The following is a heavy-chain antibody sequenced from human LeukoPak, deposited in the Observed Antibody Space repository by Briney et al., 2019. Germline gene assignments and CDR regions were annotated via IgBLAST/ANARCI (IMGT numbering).Heavy chain of an antibody. CDR2: ISAYNGNT. D-gene: IGHD2-15*01. CDR3: ARDPKYCSGGSCSRSYFDY. CDR1: GYTFTSYG. Sequence: GASVKVSCKASGYTFTSYGISWVRRAPGQGLEWMGWISAYNGNTNYAQKLQDRATMTTDTSTSTAYMELRSLRSDDTAVYYCARDPKYCSGGSCSRSYFDYWGQGTLVTVSS. V-gene: IGHV1-18*01. J-gene: IGHJ4*02.